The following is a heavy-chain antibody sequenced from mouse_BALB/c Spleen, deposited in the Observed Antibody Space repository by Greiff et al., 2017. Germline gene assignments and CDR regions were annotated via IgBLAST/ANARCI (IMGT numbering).Heavy chain of an antibody. CDR1: GDSITSGY. Sequence: EVKLVESGPSLVKPSQTLSLTCSVTGDSITSGYWNWIRKFPGNKLEYMGYISYSGSTYYNPSLKSRISITRDTSKNQYYLQLNSVTTEDTATYYCARYGDYDGVYYFDYWGQGTTLTVSS. D-gene: IGHD2-4*01. V-gene: IGHV3-8*02. CDR2: ISYSGST. J-gene: IGHJ2*01. CDR3: ARYGDYDGVYYFDY.